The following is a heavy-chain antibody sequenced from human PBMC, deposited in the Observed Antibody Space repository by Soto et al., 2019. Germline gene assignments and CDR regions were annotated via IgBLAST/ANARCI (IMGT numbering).Heavy chain of an antibody. CDR1: GGSISSGGYY. J-gene: IGHJ4*02. CDR2: IYYSGGT. Sequence: QVQLQESGPGLVKPSQTLSLTCTVSGGSISSGGYYWSWIRQHPGKGLEWIGYIYYSGGTYYNPALKCRVTISVETSKNHFSLKRSSVTAADTAVYYCASLSPRQEFDYWGQGSLVTVSS. V-gene: IGHV4-31*03. D-gene: IGHD6-6*01. CDR3: ASLSPRQEFDY.